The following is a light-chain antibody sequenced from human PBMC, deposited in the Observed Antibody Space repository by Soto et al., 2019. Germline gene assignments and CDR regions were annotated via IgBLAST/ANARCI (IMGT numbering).Light chain of an antibody. CDR3: MQTLQTPPYT. V-gene: IGKV2-28*01. CDR1: QNLLHRKGYKY. J-gene: IGKJ2*01. Sequence: DIVLTQSPLSLPVTPGEPASISCKSSQNLLHRKGYKYLNWYVQKPGQSPQLLIYLASNRASGVPDRFSGTGSGTDFTLQISRVEAEDVGVYYCMQTLQTPPYTFGQGTKLEIK. CDR2: LAS.